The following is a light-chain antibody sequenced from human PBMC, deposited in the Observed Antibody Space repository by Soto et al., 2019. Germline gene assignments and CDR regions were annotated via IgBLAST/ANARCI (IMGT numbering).Light chain of an antibody. CDR2: GNS. Sequence: SAMTKPPSVSVSRGQRVTISCTGRSSNIGAGYDVHWYQQLPGTAPKLLIYGNSNRPSGVPDRFSGSKSGTSASLAITGVQAEDEADYYCQFSNSTLSGDVFGTWINVTV. CDR1: SSNIGAGYD. V-gene: IGLV1-40*02. J-gene: IGLJ1*01. CDR3: QFSNSTLSGDV.